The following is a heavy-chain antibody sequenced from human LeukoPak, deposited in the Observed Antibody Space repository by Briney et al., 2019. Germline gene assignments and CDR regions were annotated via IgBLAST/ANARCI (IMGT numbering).Heavy chain of an antibody. D-gene: IGHD3-10*01. Sequence: SETLSLTCTVSGGSISSSSYYWGWIRQPPGKGLEWIGSIYYSGSTYYNPSLKSRVTISVDTSKNQFSLKLSSVTAADTAVYYCARLLDGSGSYHFDYWGQGTLVTVSS. CDR1: GGSISSSSYY. CDR3: ARLLDGSGSYHFDY. J-gene: IGHJ4*02. V-gene: IGHV4-39*01. CDR2: IYYSGST.